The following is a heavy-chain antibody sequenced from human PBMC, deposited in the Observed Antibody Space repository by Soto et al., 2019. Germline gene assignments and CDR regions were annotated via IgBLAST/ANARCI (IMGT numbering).Heavy chain of an antibody. Sequence: QVQLVESGGGVVQPGRSLRLSCAASGFTFSSYAMHWVRQAPGKGLAWVAVISYDGSNKYYADSVKGRFTISRDNSKNTLYLQMNSLRAEDTAVYYCARDPLVGATGGYFDYWGQGTLVTVSS. CDR2: ISYDGSNK. D-gene: IGHD1-26*01. V-gene: IGHV3-30-3*01. CDR1: GFTFSSYA. CDR3: ARDPLVGATGGYFDY. J-gene: IGHJ4*02.